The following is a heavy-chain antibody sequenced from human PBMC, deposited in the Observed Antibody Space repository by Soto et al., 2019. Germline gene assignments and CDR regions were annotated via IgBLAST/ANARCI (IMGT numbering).Heavy chain of an antibody. D-gene: IGHD2-2*01. CDR2: IDPSDSST. J-gene: IGHJ4*02. CDR3: ARPECASTSCYHYFNY. CDR1: GHMFANHW. Sequence: PGESLKISCKGSGHMFANHWITWVRQMPGKGLEWMATIDPSDSSTSYSPSFQGHVTISADKSVSTAYLQWSSLKASDTAMYYCARPECASTSCYHYFNYWGQGCLVTVSS. V-gene: IGHV5-10-1*01.